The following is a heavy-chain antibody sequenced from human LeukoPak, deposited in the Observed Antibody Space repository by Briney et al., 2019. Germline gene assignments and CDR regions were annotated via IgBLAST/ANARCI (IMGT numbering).Heavy chain of an antibody. CDR2: ISSDSNYI. D-gene: IGHD2-15*01. Sequence: KTGGSLGLSCAASEFTFSNYNMNWVRQAPGKGLKWVSSISSDSNYIYYADSVKGRFTISRDNAKNSLYLQMNSLRAEDTAVYYCARDPGGHFDYWGQGTLVTVSS. J-gene: IGHJ4*02. CDR1: EFTFSNYN. V-gene: IGHV3-21*01. CDR3: ARDPGGHFDY.